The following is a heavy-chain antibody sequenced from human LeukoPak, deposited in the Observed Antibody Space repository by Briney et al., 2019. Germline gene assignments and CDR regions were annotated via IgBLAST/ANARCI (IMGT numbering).Heavy chain of an antibody. J-gene: IGHJ4*02. CDR2: IKQDGSEK. V-gene: IGHV3-7*03. Sequence: GGSLRLSCAASGFTFRTHWMSWFRQALGKGLEWVANIKQDGSEKYFVDSVKGRFTISRDNAKNSLGLQMNSLRVEDTAVYYCARGLEWPGKPTLVSDYWGQGTLVTVSS. CDR1: GFTFRTHW. D-gene: IGHD3-3*01. CDR3: ARGLEWPGKPTLVSDY.